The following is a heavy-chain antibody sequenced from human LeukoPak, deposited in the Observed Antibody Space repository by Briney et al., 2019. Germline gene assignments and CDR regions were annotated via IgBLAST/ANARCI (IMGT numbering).Heavy chain of an antibody. V-gene: IGHV3-30-3*01. CDR2: ISYDGSNK. J-gene: IGHJ4*02. Sequence: GGSLRLSCAASGFTFTTYNIHWVRQAPGKGLEWVAVISYDGSNKYYADSVKGRFTISRDNSKNTLYLQMNSLRAEDTAVYYCARAINKVFDYWGQGTLVTVSS. CDR1: GFTFTTYN. CDR3: ARAINKVFDY.